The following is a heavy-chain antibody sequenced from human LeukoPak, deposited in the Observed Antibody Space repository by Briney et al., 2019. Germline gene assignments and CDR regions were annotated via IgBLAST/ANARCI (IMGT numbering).Heavy chain of an antibody. Sequence: ASVKVSCKASGYTFTSYAMNWVRQAPGQGLEWMGWINTNTGNPTYAQGFTGRFVFSLDTSVSTAYLQISSLKAEDTAVYYCARSVGYYDSSGYYPRYWDYYYMDVWGKGTTVTVSS. V-gene: IGHV7-4-1*02. J-gene: IGHJ6*03. CDR2: INTNTGNP. CDR3: ARSVGYYDSSGYYPRYWDYYYMDV. CDR1: GYTFTSYA. D-gene: IGHD3-22*01.